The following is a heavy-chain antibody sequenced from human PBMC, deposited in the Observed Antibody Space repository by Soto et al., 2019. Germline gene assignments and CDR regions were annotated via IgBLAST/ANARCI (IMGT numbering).Heavy chain of an antibody. V-gene: IGHV3-15*07. CDR2: IKSQTDGGTT. J-gene: IGHJ6*02. Sequence: EVQLVESGGGLVKPGGSLRLSCAASGFTFSNAWMNWVLQAPGKGLDWVGRIKSQTDGGTTDYASPVKGRFTISRDDSKNTLYLQMNSLKTEGTAVYFCTTGGQVDGPYYYYGMDVWGQGTTVTVSS. D-gene: IGHD6-19*01. CDR3: TTGGQVDGPYYYYGMDV. CDR1: GFTFSNAW.